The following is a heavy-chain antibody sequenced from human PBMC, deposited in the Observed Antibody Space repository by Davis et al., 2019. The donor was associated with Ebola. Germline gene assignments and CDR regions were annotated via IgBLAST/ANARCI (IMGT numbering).Heavy chain of an antibody. CDR3: AHLGPQRYCSGGGCHGYLDY. J-gene: IGHJ4*02. CDR2: IIPVFRTA. D-gene: IGHD2-15*01. V-gene: IGHV1-69*13. Sequence: AASVKVSCKASGYTFTSYYMHWVRQAPGQGLEWMGGIIPVFRTASYAQKFQGRVTITADESTRTAYMELNGLRSEDTAVYYCAHLGPQRYCSGGGCHGYLDYWGQGTLVTVSS. CDR1: GYTFTSYY.